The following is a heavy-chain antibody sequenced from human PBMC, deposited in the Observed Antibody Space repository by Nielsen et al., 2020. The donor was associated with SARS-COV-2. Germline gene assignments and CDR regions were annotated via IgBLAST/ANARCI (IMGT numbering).Heavy chain of an antibody. J-gene: IGHJ6*03. CDR3: ARHRFQSVAGFYYYYYYMDV. D-gene: IGHD6-19*01. Sequence: SETLSLTCTVSGGSISSSSYYWGWIRQPPGKGLEWIGSIYYSGSTYYNPSLKSRVTISVDTSKNQFSLKLSSVTAAGTAVYYCARHRFQSVAGFYYYYYYMDVWGKGTTVTVSS. CDR1: GGSISSSSYY. V-gene: IGHV4-39*01. CDR2: IYYSGST.